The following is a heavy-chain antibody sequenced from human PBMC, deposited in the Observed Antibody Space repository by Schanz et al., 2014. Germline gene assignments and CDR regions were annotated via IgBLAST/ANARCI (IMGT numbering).Heavy chain of an antibody. CDR2: INPSVGNT. V-gene: IGHV1-46*03. CDR1: GYTFTSYY. CDR3: ARGPSTGAFDI. J-gene: IGHJ3*02. Sequence: QLMQSGSEVRKPGASVKVSCKASGYTFTSYYMHWVRQAPGQGLEWMGLINPSVGNTNYAQKFRGRVTMTRDTSTSTVYMELSSLRSEDTAVYFCARGPSTGAFDIWGQGTMXTVSS.